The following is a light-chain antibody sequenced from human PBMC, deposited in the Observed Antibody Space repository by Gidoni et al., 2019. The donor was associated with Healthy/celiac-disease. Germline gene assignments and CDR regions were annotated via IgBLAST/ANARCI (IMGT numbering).Light chain of an antibody. CDR1: ALPKQY. CDR3: QSADSSGTFWV. Sequence: SYELTQPPSVSVSQGQTARITCSGDALPKQYAYWYQPKPGQAPVLVIYKDSERPSGIPERFSGSSSGTTVTLTIRGVQAEDQADYYCQSADSSGTFWVFGGGTKLTVI. J-gene: IGLJ3*02. V-gene: IGLV3-25*03. CDR2: KDS.